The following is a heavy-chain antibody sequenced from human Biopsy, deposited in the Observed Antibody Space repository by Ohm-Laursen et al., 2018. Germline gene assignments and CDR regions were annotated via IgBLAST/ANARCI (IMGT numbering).Heavy chain of an antibody. CDR1: GFSFSDYY. CDR2: IRDKANSYTT. V-gene: IGHV3-72*01. J-gene: IGHJ5*01. Sequence: SLRLSCSASGFSFSDYYMSWIRQAPGKGLEWVGRIRDKANSYTTDYAASVKGRFTISRDDSKNSLYLQMNSLKTEDTALYYCARAGRYCSGGGCYSWFDSWGQGTLVTVFS. D-gene: IGHD2-15*01. CDR3: ARAGRYCSGGGCYSWFDS.